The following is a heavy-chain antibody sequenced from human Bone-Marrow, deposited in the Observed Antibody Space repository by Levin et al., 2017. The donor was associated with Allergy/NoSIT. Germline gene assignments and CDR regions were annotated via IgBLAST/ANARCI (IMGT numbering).Heavy chain of an antibody. CDR1: GFIFSDYA. V-gene: IGHV3-30-3*01. Sequence: SCAASGFIFSDYAMHWVRQTPGKGLEWVALISSDGSDKFYRDSVQDRFTVSRENSNNTLFLEINSLTSEDSALYYCAKDMPYGASRGYFLDAWGQGTLVTVSS. CDR3: AKDMPYGASRGYFLDA. D-gene: IGHD1-26*01. CDR2: ISSDGSDK. J-gene: IGHJ5*02.